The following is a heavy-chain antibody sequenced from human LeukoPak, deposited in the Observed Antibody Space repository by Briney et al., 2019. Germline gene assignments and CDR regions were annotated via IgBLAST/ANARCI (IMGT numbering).Heavy chain of an antibody. Sequence: GGSLRLSCAASGFTFSSCAMSWVRQAPGKGLEWVSAISGSGGSTYYADSVKGRFTISRDNSKNTLYLQMNSLGAEDTAVYYCAKDPSPYSSSWNHFDYWGQGTLVTVSS. CDR1: GFTFSSCA. V-gene: IGHV3-23*01. CDR3: AKDPSPYSSSWNHFDY. D-gene: IGHD6-13*01. CDR2: ISGSGGST. J-gene: IGHJ4*02.